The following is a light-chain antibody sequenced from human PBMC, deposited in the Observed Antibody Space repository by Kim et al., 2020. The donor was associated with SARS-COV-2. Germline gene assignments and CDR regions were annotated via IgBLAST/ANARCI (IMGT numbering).Light chain of an antibody. V-gene: IGKV1-5*03. J-gene: IGKJ3*01. CDR3: QQYNSYPFT. Sequence: ASVGDRVTITCRASQSISSWLAWYQQKPGKAPKLLIYKASSLESGVPSRFSGSGSGTEFTLTISSLQPDDFATYYCQQYNSYPFTFGPGNKVDIK. CDR2: KAS. CDR1: QSISSW.